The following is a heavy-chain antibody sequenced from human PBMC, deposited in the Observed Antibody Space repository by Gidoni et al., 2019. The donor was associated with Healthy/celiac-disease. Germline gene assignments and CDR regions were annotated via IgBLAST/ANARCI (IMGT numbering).Heavy chain of an antibody. CDR2: IRYDGSNK. D-gene: IGHD3-10*01. Sequence: QVQLVESGGGVVQPGGSLRLSCAASGFTFSSYGMHWGRPAPGKGLEWLAFIRYDGSNKYYADSVKGRFTISRDNSKNTLYLQMNSLRAEDTAVYYCAKDDGGRGSYYISGFDYWGQGTLVTVSS. V-gene: IGHV3-30*02. CDR1: GFTFSSYG. J-gene: IGHJ4*02. CDR3: AKDDGGRGSYYISGFDY.